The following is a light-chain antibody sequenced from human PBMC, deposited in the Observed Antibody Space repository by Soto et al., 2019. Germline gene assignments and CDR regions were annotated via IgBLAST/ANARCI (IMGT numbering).Light chain of an antibody. CDR1: SSNIGSNY. CDR3: ATWDYSLSGYVV. V-gene: IGLV1-47*01. J-gene: IGLJ2*01. CDR2: RDN. Sequence: QSVLSQPPSASGTPGQRVTISCSGSSSNIGSNYVYWYQQLPRTAPKLLISRDNRRPSGVPDRFSGSKSGTTASLAISGLRSDDEADYYCATWDYSLSGYVVFGGGTQLAVL.